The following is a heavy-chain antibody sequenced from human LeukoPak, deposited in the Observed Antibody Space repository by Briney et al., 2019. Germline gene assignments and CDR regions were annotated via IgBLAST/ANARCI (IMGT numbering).Heavy chain of an antibody. CDR1: GFTFSDYY. D-gene: IGHD6-13*01. V-gene: IGHV3-11*01. Sequence: GGSLRLSCAASGFTFSDYYMSWIRQAPGKGLEWVSYISSSGSTIYYADSVKGRFTISRDNAKNSLYLQMNSLRAEDTAVYYCARSPYSSRWHYFDYWGQGTLVTVSS. CDR2: ISSSGSTI. CDR3: ARSPYSSRWHYFDY. J-gene: IGHJ4*02.